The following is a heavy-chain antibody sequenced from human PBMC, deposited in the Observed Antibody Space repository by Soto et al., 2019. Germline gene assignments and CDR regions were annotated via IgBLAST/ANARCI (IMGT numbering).Heavy chain of an antibody. CDR3: ASSRYDSSGYSPNDAFDI. CDR1: GGSISSGDYY. Sequence: PSETLSLTCTVSGGSISSGDYYWSWIRQPPGKGLEWIGYIYNSGGSYYNPSLKSRFTISVDMSKNHFSLKLSSVTAADTAVYYCASSRYDSSGYSPNDAFDIWGQGTMVTVSS. V-gene: IGHV4-30-4*01. J-gene: IGHJ3*02. CDR2: IYNSGGS. D-gene: IGHD3-22*01.